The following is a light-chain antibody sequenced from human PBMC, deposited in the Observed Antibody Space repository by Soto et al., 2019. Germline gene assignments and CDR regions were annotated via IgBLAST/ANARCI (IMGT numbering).Light chain of an antibody. CDR2: DNN. CDR1: SSNIGNNY. V-gene: IGLV1-51*01. Sequence: QSVLTQPPSMSAAPGQKVTISCSGSSSNIGNNYVSWYQQLPGTAPKLLIYDNNKRPSGIPDRFSGSKSGTSATLGITGLQTGDEADYYCGTWDTSLSDGFFGGGTQLTVL. J-gene: IGLJ2*01. CDR3: GTWDTSLSDGF.